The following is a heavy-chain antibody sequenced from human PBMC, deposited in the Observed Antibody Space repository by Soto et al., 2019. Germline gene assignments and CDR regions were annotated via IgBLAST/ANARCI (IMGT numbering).Heavy chain of an antibody. CDR3: ARDGHYVGGGGRGGLDL. CDR1: GFAFNSYS. Sequence: GGSLRLSCAASGFAFNSYSLSWVRQAPGKGLEWVSSISSSGHTVYYADSVKGRFTVSRDNDRTSLFLQMNTLGAADTAVYYCARDGHYVGGGGRGGLDLWGQGTMVTVSS. CDR2: ISSSGHTV. V-gene: IGHV3-48*01. J-gene: IGHJ3*01. D-gene: IGHD2-21*01.